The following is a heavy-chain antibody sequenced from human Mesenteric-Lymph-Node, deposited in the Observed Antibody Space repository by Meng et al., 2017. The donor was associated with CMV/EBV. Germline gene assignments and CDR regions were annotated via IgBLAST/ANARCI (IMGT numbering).Heavy chain of an antibody. CDR3: AKTLDY. J-gene: IGHJ4*02. V-gene: IGHV1-2*02. CDR1: GYTFTGYY. CDR2: IDPSSGGT. Sequence: QVQLVQSGAEVKKPGASVKVSCKASGYTFTGYYMNWVRQAPGQGLEWMGWIDPSSGGTNYAQKFQGRVTMTRDTTISTAYMELSRLTSDDTAVFYCAKTLDYWGQGTRVTGAS.